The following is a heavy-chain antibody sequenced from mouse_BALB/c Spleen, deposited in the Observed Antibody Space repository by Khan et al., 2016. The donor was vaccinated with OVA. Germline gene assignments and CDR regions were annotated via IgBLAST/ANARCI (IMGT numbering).Heavy chain of an antibody. CDR1: GYSITSGYS. CDR3: ARGGNCIDY. CDR2: IYYRGSI. Sequence: EVQLQESGPDLVKPSQSLALTCTVTGYSITSGYSWHWIRQSPGNKLEWMGYIYYRGSINYNPSLKSRISITRDTSKNKVFLQLSSVTTEDPATYYCARGGNCIDYWGQGTSVTVSS. D-gene: IGHD2-1*01. V-gene: IGHV3-1*02. J-gene: IGHJ4*01.